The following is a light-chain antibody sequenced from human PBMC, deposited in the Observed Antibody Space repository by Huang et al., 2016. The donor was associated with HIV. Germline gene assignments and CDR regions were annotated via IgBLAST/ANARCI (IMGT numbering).Light chain of an antibody. Sequence: DIVMTQSPLSLPVTPGEPASISCRSSQSLLHSNGYNYLDWYLQKPGQSPQLLIYLGSNRASGVPDRFSGSGSGTDFTLSINRVEAEDVGVYYCMQALLTPWTFGQGTKVEIK. CDR2: LGS. J-gene: IGKJ1*01. CDR3: MQALLTPWT. CDR1: QSLLHSNGYNY. V-gene: IGKV2-28*01.